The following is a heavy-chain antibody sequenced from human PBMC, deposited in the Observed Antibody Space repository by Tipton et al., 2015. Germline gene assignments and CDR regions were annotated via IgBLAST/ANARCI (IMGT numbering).Heavy chain of an antibody. D-gene: IGHD3-22*01. V-gene: IGHV4-61*01. J-gene: IGHJ3*02. CDR3: ARQTTLAYYDSGGYYYLGDAFDI. CDR2: IYYSGST. Sequence: TLSLTCTVSGGSVSSGSYYWSWIRQPPGKGLEWIGYIYYSGSTNYNPSLKSRVSISLDTSKNQFSLKLRSVTAAETAVYFCARQTTLAYYDSGGYYYLGDAFDIWGQGTMVTVSS. CDR1: GGSVSSGSYY.